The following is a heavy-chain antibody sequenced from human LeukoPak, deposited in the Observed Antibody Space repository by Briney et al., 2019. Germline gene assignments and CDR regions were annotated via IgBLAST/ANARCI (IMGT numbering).Heavy chain of an antibody. V-gene: IGHV4-4*09. D-gene: IGHD6-13*01. CDR1: GGSISSYD. CDR3: ARHVAAGPNWFDP. Sequence: SQTLSLTCTMSGGSISSYDCGCIRHPPRNGLEWIGYIYTSGSTNYNPSLKSRVTISVDTSKNQFSLKLSSVTAADTAVYYCARHVAAGPNWFDPWGQGTLVTVSS. J-gene: IGHJ5*02. CDR2: IYTSGST.